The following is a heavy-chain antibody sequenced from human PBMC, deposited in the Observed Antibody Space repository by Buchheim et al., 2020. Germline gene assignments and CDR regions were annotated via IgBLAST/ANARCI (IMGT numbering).Heavy chain of an antibody. CDR2: IYYSGST. CDR1: GGSISSYY. Sequence: QVQLQQWGAGLLKPSETLSLTCTVSGGSISSYYWSWIRQPPGKGLEWIGYIYYSGSTNYNPSLKSRVTISVDTSKNQFSLKLSSVTAADTAVYYCARSRPLDSSGYYDSLDYWGQGTL. CDR3: ARSRPLDSSGYYDSLDY. V-gene: IGHV4-59*01. J-gene: IGHJ4*02. D-gene: IGHD3-22*01.